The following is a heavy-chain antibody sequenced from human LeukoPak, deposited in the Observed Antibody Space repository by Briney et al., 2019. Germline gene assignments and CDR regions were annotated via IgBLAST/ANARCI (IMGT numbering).Heavy chain of an antibody. J-gene: IGHJ3*02. D-gene: IGHD3-16*01. CDR1: GFTFSSYG. V-gene: IGHV3-30*18. CDR3: AKAFTPNAFDI. Sequence: PGGSLRLSCAASGFTFSSYGMHWVRQAPGKGLEWVAVISYDGSNKYYADSVKGRFTISRDNSKNTPYLQMNSLRAEDTAVYYCAKAFTPNAFDIWGQGTMVTVSS. CDR2: ISYDGSNK.